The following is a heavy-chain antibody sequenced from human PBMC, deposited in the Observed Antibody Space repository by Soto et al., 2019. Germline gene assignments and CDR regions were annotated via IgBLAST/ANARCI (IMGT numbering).Heavy chain of an antibody. Sequence: QVQLVESGGGLVQPGRSLRLSCAASGFTFSSYGMHWVRQAPGKGLEWVAVISYDGSNKYYADSVKGRFTISRDNSKNTLYLQMNSLRAEDTAVYYCAKTDIRLTPQLPQWAPHYYYGMDVWGQGTTVTVSS. J-gene: IGHJ6*02. CDR3: AKTDIRLTPQLPQWAPHYYYGMDV. D-gene: IGHD2-2*02. CDR2: ISYDGSNK. CDR1: GFTFSSYG. V-gene: IGHV3-30*18.